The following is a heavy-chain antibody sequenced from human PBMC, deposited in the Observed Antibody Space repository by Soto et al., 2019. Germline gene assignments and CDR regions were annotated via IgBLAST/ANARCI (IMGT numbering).Heavy chain of an antibody. Sequence: PSETLSLTCTVSGGSISSYYWSWIRQPPGKGLEWIGYIYYSGSTNYNPSLKSRVTISVDTSKNQFSLKLSSVTAADTAVYYCARDSSSSGRQYYYGMDVWGQGTTVTLSS. CDR2: IYYSGST. J-gene: IGHJ6*02. V-gene: IGHV4-59*01. CDR3: ARDSSSSGRQYYYGMDV. D-gene: IGHD6-6*01. CDR1: GGSISSYY.